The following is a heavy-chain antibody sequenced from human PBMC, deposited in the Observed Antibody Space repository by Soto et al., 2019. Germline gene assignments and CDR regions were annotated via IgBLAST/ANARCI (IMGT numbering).Heavy chain of an antibody. CDR1: GYTFTGYY. CDR2: IHPDSGGT. V-gene: IGHV1-2*02. J-gene: IGHJ6*02. D-gene: IGHD4-17*01. CDR3: ARLRVINMGYYYYGMDV. Sequence: ASVKVSCKASGYTFTGYYLHWVRQAPGQGLEWMGGIHPDSGGTNYAQKFQGRVTMTSDTSISTAYLQWSSLKASDTAMYYCARLRVINMGYYYYGMDVWGQGTTVTVS.